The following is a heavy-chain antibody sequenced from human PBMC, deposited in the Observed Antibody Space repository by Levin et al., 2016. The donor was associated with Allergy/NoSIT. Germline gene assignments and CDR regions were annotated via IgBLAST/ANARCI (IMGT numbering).Heavy chain of an antibody. CDR3: ARGGYCSSTSCYHEGDY. CDR1: GYTFTGYY. CDR2: INPNSGGT. V-gene: IGHV1-2*02. J-gene: IGHJ4*02. Sequence: ASVKVSCKASGYTFTGYYMHWVRQAPGQGLEWMGWINPNSGGTNYAQKFQGRVTMTRDTSTSTVYMELSSLRSEDTAVYYCARGGYCSSTSCYHEGDYWGQGTLVTVSS. D-gene: IGHD2-2*01.